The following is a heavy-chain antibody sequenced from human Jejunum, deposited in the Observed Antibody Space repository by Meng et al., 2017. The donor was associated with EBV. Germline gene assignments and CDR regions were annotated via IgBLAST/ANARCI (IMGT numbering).Heavy chain of an antibody. J-gene: IGHJ4*02. Sequence: QITLKESGPTLEKPTETLTPTCTFSGFSLSTTGVGVGWIRQPPGKALEWLALIYWDDDKRYSPSLKNRLAISKDTSKNQVVLTMLNMAPVDTATYYCAHRLSGSNWDGGFFDYWGQGILVTVSS. CDR2: IYWDDDK. D-gene: IGHD1-1*01. V-gene: IGHV2-5*02. CDR3: AHRLSGSNWDGGFFDY. CDR1: GFSLSTTGVG.